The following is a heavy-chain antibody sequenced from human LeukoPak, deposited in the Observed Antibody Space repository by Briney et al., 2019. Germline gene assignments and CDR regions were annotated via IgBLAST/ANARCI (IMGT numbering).Heavy chain of an antibody. J-gene: IGHJ6*02. CDR1: GYTFTSYA. D-gene: IGHD3-22*01. CDR2: INTNTGNP. Sequence: ASVKVSCKASGYTFTSYAMNWVRQAPGQGLEWMGWINTNTGNPTYAQGFTGRLVFSLDTSVSTAYLQISSLKAEDTAVYYCARDLYYYDSSGYRGYYYYGMDVWGQGTTVTVSS. V-gene: IGHV7-4-1*02. CDR3: ARDLYYYDSSGYRGYYYYGMDV.